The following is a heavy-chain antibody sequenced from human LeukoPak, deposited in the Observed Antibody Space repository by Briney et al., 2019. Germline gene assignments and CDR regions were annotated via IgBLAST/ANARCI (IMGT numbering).Heavy chain of an antibody. J-gene: IGHJ4*02. CDR3: ASEYSSSWYVAY. D-gene: IGHD6-13*01. V-gene: IGHV4-39*01. CDR1: GGSISSSSYY. CDR2: IYYSGST. Sequence: KPSETLSLTCTVSGGSISSSSYYWGWIRQPPGKGLEWIVSIYYSGSTYYNPSPKSRFTISVDTSKNQFSLKLSFVTAADTAVYYCASEYSSSWYVAYWGQGTLVTVSS.